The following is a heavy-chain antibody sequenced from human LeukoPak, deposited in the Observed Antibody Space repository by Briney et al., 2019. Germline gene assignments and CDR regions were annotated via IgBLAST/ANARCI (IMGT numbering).Heavy chain of an antibody. D-gene: IGHD6-19*01. V-gene: IGHV3-74*01. CDR2: INSDGNSR. J-gene: IGHJ4*02. Sequence: GGSLRLSCAASGFTLSSYWMHWVRQAPGKGLVWVSRINSDGNSRTYADSVKGRFTISRDNAKNTLYLQMDSLRAEDTAVYYCARDPAPSGWYDYWGQGALVTVSS. CDR3: ARDPAPSGWYDY. CDR1: GFTLSSYW.